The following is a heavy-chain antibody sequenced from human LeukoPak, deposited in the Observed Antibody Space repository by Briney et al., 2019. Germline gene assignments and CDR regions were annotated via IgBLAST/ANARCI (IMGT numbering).Heavy chain of an antibody. D-gene: IGHD2-15*01. CDR2: IYYSGST. Sequence: SETLSLTCTVSGGSISSSNYYWGWIRQPPGKGLEWIGYIYYSGSTNYNPSLKSRVTISVDTSKNQFSLKLSSVTAADTAMYYCARETPYCSGGSCYKIFDYWGQGTLVTVSS. CDR1: GGSISSSNYY. V-gene: IGHV4-61*01. J-gene: IGHJ4*02. CDR3: ARETPYCSGGSCYKIFDY.